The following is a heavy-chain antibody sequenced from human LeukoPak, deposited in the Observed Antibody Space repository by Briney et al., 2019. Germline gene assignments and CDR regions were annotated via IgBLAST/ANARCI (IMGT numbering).Heavy chain of an antibody. CDR1: GGTFSSYA. D-gene: IGHD1-26*01. V-gene: IGHV1-69*05. J-gene: IGHJ5*02. CDR2: IIPIFGTA. Sequence: SVKVSCKASGGTFSSYAISWVRQAPGQGLEWMGGIIPIFGTANYAQKFQGRVTITTDESTSTAYMELSSLRSEDTAVYYCARDGRRGSYPGDWFDPWGQGTLVTVSS. CDR3: ARDGRRGSYPGDWFDP.